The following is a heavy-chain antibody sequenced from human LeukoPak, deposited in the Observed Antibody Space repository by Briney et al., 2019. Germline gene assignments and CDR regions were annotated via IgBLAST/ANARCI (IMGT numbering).Heavy chain of an antibody. D-gene: IGHD3-22*01. CDR3: ARDSSDWFDP. Sequence: SETLSLTCVVSGYSISSGYYWGWIRRPPGKGREWIGTINQSGKIDNNPSLKRRVTMSVDTSKNQFSLKVRSVTAADTAVYYCARDSSDWFDPWGQGTLVTVSS. J-gene: IGHJ5*02. V-gene: IGHV4-38-2*02. CDR2: INQSGKI. CDR1: GYSISSGYY.